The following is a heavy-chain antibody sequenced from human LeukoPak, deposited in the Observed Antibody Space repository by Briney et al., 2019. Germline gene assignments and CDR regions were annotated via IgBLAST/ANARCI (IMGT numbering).Heavy chain of an antibody. J-gene: IGHJ3*02. CDR1: GFTFSSYA. CDR2: ISGSGGST. CDR3: AKGITLPAGGSYADDAFDI. V-gene: IGHV3-23*01. D-gene: IGHD1-26*01. Sequence: PGGSLRLSCAASGFTFSSYAMSWVRQAPGKGLEWVSAISGSGGSTYYADSVKGRFTISRDNSKNTLYLQMDSLRAEDTAVYYCAKGITLPAGGSYADDAFDIWGQGTMVTVSS.